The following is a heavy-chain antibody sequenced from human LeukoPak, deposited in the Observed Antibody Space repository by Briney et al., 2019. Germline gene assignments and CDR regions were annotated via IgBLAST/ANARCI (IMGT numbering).Heavy chain of an antibody. J-gene: IGHJ4*02. CDR2: IYPGDSDA. Sequence: GESLKISCKGSEYSFTNHWIAWVRQMPGKGLEWMGIIYPGDSDARYSPSFQGQVTISADKSITTAYLQWSSLKASDTAMYYCARQGGSYYDYWGQGTLVTVSS. CDR3: ARQGGSYYDY. V-gene: IGHV5-51*01. CDR1: EYSFTNHW. D-gene: IGHD1-26*01.